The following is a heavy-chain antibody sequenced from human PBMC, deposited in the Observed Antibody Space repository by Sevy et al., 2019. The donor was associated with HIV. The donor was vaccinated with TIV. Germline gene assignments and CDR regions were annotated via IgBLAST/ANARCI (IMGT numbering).Heavy chain of an antibody. CDR2: INPNSGVT. Sequence: ASVKVSCKTTGYIFSDYNMHWVRQAPGQGLEWMALINPNSGVTIYAHNFRGRFSVTRETSMRTAYMELSGLTSDDTAVYYCVREDINAPRTLLSFDIWGQGTMVTVSS. D-gene: IGHD3-3*01. V-gene: IGHV1-2*06. CDR3: VREDINAPRTLLSFDI. J-gene: IGHJ3*02. CDR1: GYIFSDYN.